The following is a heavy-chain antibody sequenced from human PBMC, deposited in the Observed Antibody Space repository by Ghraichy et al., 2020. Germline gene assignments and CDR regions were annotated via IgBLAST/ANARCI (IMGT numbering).Heavy chain of an antibody. V-gene: IGHV4-34*01. J-gene: IGHJ4*02. CDR2: INHSGST. CDR3: ARELEGSYSSGYYPNDY. Sequence: SETLSLTCAVYGGSFSGYYWSWIRQPPGKGLEWIGEINHSGSTNYNPSLKSRVTISVDTSKNQFSLKLSSVTAADTAVYYCARELEGSYSSGYYPNDYWGQGTLVTVSS. D-gene: IGHD3-22*01. CDR1: GGSFSGYY.